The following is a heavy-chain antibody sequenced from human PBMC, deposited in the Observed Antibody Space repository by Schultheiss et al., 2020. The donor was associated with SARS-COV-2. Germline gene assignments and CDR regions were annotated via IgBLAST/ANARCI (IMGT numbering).Heavy chain of an antibody. V-gene: IGHV4-31*03. CDR2: IYYSGST. CDR3: ARDGGVAHP. Sequence: SETLSLTCTVSGGSISRSGYYWGWIRQSPGKGLEWIGYIYYSGSTYYNPSLKSRVTISVDTSKNQFSLKLSSVTAADTAVYYCARDGGVAHPWGQGTLVTVSS. J-gene: IGHJ5*02. CDR1: GGSISRSGYY. D-gene: IGHD2-8*02.